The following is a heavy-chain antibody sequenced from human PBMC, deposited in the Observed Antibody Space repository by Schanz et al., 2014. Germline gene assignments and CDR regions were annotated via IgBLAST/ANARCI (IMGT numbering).Heavy chain of an antibody. V-gene: IGHV1-18*04. CDR2: INAANGNT. Sequence: QGQLVQSGAEVKKPGASLKVSCKASGYSFSAHYLHWEREAPGQGLDWMGWINAANGNTRYSQKFQGRVTMTTDTSTSTAYMELRSLRSDDTAVYYCARGGYSSGWYDRDIAHFDYWGQGTLVTVSS. D-gene: IGHD6-19*01. CDR3: ARGGYSSGWYDRDIAHFDY. J-gene: IGHJ4*02. CDR1: GYSFSAHY.